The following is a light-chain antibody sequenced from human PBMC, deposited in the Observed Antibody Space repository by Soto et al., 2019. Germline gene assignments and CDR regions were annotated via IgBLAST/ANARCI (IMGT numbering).Light chain of an antibody. Sequence: DIQMTQSPSSLSASVGDRVTITCRASQEISNHLAWIQQKPGKPPKSLIYDASRLQSGVPSKFSGSGSGTDFTLTIRSLQPEDFATYYCQQYHNYPVTFGGGTKVEIK. CDR2: DAS. CDR1: QEISNH. V-gene: IGKV1-16*02. J-gene: IGKJ4*01. CDR3: QQYHNYPVT.